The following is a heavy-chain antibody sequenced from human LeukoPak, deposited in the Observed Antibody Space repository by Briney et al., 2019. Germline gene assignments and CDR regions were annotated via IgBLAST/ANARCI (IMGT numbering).Heavy chain of an antibody. D-gene: IGHD3-10*01. Sequence: ASVKVSCKASGYTFTSYDMNWVRQATGQGLEWMGWMNPTSGHTGYAQNFQGRVTMTRDTSISTAYMELNSLTSEDTAVYYCARSPVGVRKKHDFWGQGTLVIVSS. CDR1: GYTFTSYD. CDR3: ARSPVGVRKKHDF. J-gene: IGHJ4*02. CDR2: MNPTSGHT. V-gene: IGHV1-8*01.